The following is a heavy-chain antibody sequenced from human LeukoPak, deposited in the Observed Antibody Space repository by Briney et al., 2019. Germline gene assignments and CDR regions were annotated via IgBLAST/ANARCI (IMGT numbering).Heavy chain of an antibody. D-gene: IGHD6-13*01. CDR2: ISSSGSTI. CDR1: GFTFSSYE. J-gene: IGHJ3*02. CDR3: ATRETIAAANDAFDI. Sequence: GGSLRLSCAASGFTFSSYEMNWVRQAPGKGLEWVSYISSSGSTIYYADSVKGRFTIPRDNAKNSLYLQMNSLRAEDTAVYYCATRETIAAANDAFDIWGQGTMVTVSS. V-gene: IGHV3-48*03.